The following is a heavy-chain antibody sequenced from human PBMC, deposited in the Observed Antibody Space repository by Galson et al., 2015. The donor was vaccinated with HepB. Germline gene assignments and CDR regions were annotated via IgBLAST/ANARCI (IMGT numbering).Heavy chain of an antibody. CDR3: VRGLSGGWYFDP. J-gene: IGHJ5*02. CDR2: INPHSGDT. D-gene: IGHD6-19*01. CDR1: GYTFTDYY. V-gene: IGHV1-2*02. Sequence: SGYTFTDYYLHWVRQVPGQGLEWMGWINPHSGDTKFAQIFQGRVTLTKDASINTVYMELSRLRFDDTAVYYCVRGLSGGWYFDPWGQGTLVTVSS.